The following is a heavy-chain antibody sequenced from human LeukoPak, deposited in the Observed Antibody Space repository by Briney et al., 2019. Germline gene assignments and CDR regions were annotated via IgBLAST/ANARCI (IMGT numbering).Heavy chain of an antibody. CDR1: GYTFTGYY. J-gene: IGHJ5*02. CDR3: ARAPSSWNYEVRSHNWFDP. Sequence: ASVKVSCKASGYTFTGYYMHWVRHAPGQGLEWMGRINPNSGGTNYAQTFQVRVSMTRDTSTSTTDIALSRLRSDDTAVYYCARAPSSWNYEVRSHNWFDPWGQGTLVTVSS. D-gene: IGHD1-7*01. V-gene: IGHV1-2*06. CDR2: INPNSGGT.